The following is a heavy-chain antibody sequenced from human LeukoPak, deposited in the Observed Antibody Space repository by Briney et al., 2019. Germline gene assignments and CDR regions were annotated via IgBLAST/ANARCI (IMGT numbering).Heavy chain of an antibody. Sequence: PLETLSLTCTVSGCSISSGYYWGWIRQPPGKGLEWIGSIYHSGSTYYNPSLKSRVTISVDTSKNQFSLKLSSVTAADTAVYYCASQGSWPYWGQGTLVTVSS. CDR2: IYHSGST. D-gene: IGHD6-13*01. CDR3: ASQGSWPY. V-gene: IGHV4-38-2*02. CDR1: GCSISSGYY. J-gene: IGHJ4*02.